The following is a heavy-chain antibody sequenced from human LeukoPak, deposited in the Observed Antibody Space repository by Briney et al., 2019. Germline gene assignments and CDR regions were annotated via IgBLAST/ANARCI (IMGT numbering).Heavy chain of an antibody. D-gene: IGHD1-26*01. CDR1: GFTFSSYA. CDR3: AKKLSGGYKGFDY. J-gene: IGHJ4*02. V-gene: IGHV3-23*01. Sequence: GGSLRLSCAASGFTFSSYAMSWVRQAPGKGLEWVSGISDSGGTVYYADSVKGRFTISRDNSKNSLYLQMNSLRAEDTAVYYWAKKLSGGYKGFDYWGQGTLVTVSS. CDR2: ISDSGGTV.